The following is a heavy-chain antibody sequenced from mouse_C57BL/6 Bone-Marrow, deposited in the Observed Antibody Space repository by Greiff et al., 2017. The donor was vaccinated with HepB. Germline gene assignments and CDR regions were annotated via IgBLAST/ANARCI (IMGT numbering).Heavy chain of an antibody. CDR3: ARSCPIVTTYYFDY. CDR1: GYTFTSYW. V-gene: IGHV1-55*01. Sequence: VQLQQPGAELVKPGASVKMSCKASGYTFTSYWITWVKQRPGQGLEWIGDIYPGSGSTNYNEKFKSKATLTVDTSSSTAYMQLSSLTSEDSAVYYCARSCPIVTTYYFDYWGQGTTLTVSS. CDR2: IYPGSGST. D-gene: IGHD2-5*01. J-gene: IGHJ2*01.